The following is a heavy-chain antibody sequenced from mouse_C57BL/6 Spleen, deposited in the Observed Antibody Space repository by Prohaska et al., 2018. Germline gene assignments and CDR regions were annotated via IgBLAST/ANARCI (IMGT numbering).Heavy chain of an antibody. V-gene: IGHV1-78*01. D-gene: IGHD2-4*01. CDR3: ARRREYDYDVFAY. J-gene: IGHJ3*01. Sequence: LEWIGYIYPRDGSTKYNEKFKGKATLTADKASSTGYMKLNSLTSEDSAVYVWARRREYDYDVFAYWGQGTLVTVSA. CDR2: IYPRDGST.